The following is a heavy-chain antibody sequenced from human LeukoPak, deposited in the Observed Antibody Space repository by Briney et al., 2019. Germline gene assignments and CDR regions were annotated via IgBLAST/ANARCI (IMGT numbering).Heavy chain of an antibody. D-gene: IGHD4/OR15-4a*01. V-gene: IGHV3-64*01. CDR1: GFTFSNIA. Sequence: GGSLRLSCAASGFTFSNIAMHWVRQAPGKGLEYVSGISSTGGSTYYANSVKGRFTVSRDNSENTLYLQMGSLRPDDMAIYYCAREPGARLTAGPGDAFDIWGQGTMVTVSS. CDR2: ISSTGGST. CDR3: AREPGARLTAGPGDAFDI. J-gene: IGHJ3*02.